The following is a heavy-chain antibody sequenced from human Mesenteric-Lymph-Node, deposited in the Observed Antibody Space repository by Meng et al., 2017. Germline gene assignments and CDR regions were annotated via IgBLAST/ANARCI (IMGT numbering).Heavy chain of an antibody. CDR2: IYWDDDK. CDR1: GFSLSTSGVG. Sequence: QIPLKESGPTLVNPTQTLPLPCTFSGFSLSTSGVGVGWIRQPPGKALEWLALIYWDDDKRYSPSLKSRLTITKDTSKNQVVLTMTNMDPVDTATYYCAHPGWQGSFFDYWGQGTLVTVSS. D-gene: IGHD6-19*01. J-gene: IGHJ4*02. V-gene: IGHV2-5*02. CDR3: AHPGWQGSFFDY.